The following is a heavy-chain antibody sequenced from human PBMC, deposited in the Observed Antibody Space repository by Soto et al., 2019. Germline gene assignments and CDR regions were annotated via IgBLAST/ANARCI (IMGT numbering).Heavy chain of an antibody. Sequence: GESLKISCKGSGYSFTSYWISWVRQMPGKGLEWMGRIDPSDSYTNYSPSFQGHVTISADKSISTAYLQWSSLKASDTAMYDCARRAGSGWYYYYSGMDVWGQGTTVTVSS. CDR2: IDPSDSYT. D-gene: IGHD6-19*01. CDR1: GYSFTSYW. CDR3: ARRAGSGWYYYYSGMDV. J-gene: IGHJ6*02. V-gene: IGHV5-10-1*01.